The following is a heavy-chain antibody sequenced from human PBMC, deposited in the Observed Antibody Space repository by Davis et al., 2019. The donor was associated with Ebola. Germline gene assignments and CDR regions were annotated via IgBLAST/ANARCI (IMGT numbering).Heavy chain of an antibody. Sequence: GESLKISCAASGFTVSSNYMSWVRQAPGKGLEWVSVIYSGGSTYYADSVKGRFTISRDNSKNSLYLQMNSLRAEDTAVYYCAREYYDILTGPWGMDVWGQGTTVTVSS. CDR3: AREYYDILTGPWGMDV. CDR2: IYSGGST. J-gene: IGHJ6*02. V-gene: IGHV3-66*01. D-gene: IGHD3-9*01. CDR1: GFTVSSNY.